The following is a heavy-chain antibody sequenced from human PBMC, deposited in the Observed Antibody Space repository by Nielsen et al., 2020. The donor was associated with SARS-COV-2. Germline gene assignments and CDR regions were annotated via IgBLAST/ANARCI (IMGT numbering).Heavy chain of an antibody. CDR2: MFYNGRS. V-gene: IGHV4-59*01. Sequence: SETLSLTCTVSGVSISSDYLRWIRQPPGKGLERIGYMFYNGRSNYSPSLKSRVTMSVDTSRKQFSLKMWSVTAADTALYYCARGYYTVDYWGQGIEVTVPS. J-gene: IGHJ4*02. D-gene: IGHD3-3*01. CDR3: ARGYYTVDY. CDR1: GVSISSDY.